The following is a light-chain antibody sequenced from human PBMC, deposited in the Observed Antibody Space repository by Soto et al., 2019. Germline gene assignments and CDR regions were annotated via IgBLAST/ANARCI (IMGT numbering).Light chain of an antibody. V-gene: IGKV3-20*01. CDR3: QLYGTSPWT. Sequence: EIVLTQSPGTLSLSPGERATLSCRASQSITSNYLAWYQQKPGQAPRLLIYLASNRAAGIPDRFSGSGSGADFTLTINRLETVDFVVYLYQLYGTSPWTFGQGTNVDIK. CDR2: LAS. J-gene: IGKJ1*01. CDR1: QSITSNY.